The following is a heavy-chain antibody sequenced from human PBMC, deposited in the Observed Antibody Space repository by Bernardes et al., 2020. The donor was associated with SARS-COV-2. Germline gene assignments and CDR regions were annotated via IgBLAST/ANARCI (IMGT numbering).Heavy chain of an antibody. CDR3: ARGYSGYLFDY. D-gene: IGHD5-12*01. Sequence: SETLSLTCTVSGGSISSYYWSWIRQPPGKGLEWIGYIYYSGSTNYNPSLKSRVTISVDTSKNQFSLKLSSVTAADTAAYYCARGYSGYLFDYWGQGTLVTVSS. CDR2: IYYSGST. J-gene: IGHJ4*02. V-gene: IGHV4-59*01. CDR1: GGSISSYY.